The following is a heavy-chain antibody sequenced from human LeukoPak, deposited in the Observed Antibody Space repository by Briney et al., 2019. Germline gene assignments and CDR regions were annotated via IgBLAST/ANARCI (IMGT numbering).Heavy chain of an antibody. CDR1: GFIFNRHA. D-gene: IGHD3-22*01. CDR2: IGYDGIHK. V-gene: IGHV3-30*04. Sequence: PGGSLRLSCTTSGFIFNRHAFHWVRQAPGKGLEWVAVIGYDGIHKYYADSVKGRFTISRDDSKNTLYLQMDSLRAEDTAVYYCARHMIMGGPPDYLDYWGQGTLVTVSS. CDR3: ARHMIMGGPPDYLDY. J-gene: IGHJ4*02.